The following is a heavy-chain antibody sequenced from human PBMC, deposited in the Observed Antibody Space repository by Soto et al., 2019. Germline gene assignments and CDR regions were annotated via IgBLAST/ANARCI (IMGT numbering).Heavy chain of an antibody. Sequence: QVQLVESGGGVVQPGRSLRLSCAASGFTFSSYGMHWVRQAPGKGLEWVAVIWYDGSNKYYADSVKGRFTISRDNSKNTLYLQMNSLRAEDTAVYYCARGSMVGYAVIRAEYFQHWGQGTLVTVSS. D-gene: IGHD2-8*02. CDR2: IWYDGSNK. CDR1: GFTFSSYG. V-gene: IGHV3-33*01. CDR3: ARGSMVGYAVIRAEYFQH. J-gene: IGHJ1*01.